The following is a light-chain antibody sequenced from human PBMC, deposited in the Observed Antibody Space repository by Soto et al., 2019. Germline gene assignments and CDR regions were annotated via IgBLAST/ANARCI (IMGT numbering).Light chain of an antibody. CDR1: QSVTSNY. CDR2: GAS. V-gene: IGKV3-20*01. Sequence: EIVLTQSPGTLSLSPGETATLSCRASQSVTSNYLAWYQQKPGQAPRLVIYGASSRATGIPDRFSSSGSGTDFVLPISSLESEDVAVYHCQPYGSSPRAFGQGTKVEIK. CDR3: QPYGSSPRA. J-gene: IGKJ1*01.